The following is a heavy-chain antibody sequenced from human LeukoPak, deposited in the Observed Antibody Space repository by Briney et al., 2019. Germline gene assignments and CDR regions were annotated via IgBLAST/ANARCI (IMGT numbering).Heavy chain of an antibody. D-gene: IGHD3-16*02. CDR1: GFTFNSYG. CDR2: INSDGSST. J-gene: IGHJ4*02. Sequence: GGSLRLSCAASGFTFNSYGMHWVRQAPGKGLVWVSRINSDGSSTSYADSVKGRFTISRDNAKNTLYLQMNSLRAEDTAVYYCASMITFGGVIVAPGGQGTLVTVSS. V-gene: IGHV3-74*01. CDR3: ASMITFGGVIVAP.